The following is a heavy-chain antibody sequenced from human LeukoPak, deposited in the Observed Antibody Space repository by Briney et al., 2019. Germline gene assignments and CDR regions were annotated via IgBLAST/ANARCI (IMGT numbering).Heavy chain of an antibody. CDR2: IYHSGST. Sequence: PSETLSLTCAVSGGSVSSGGYSWSWIRQPPGKGLEWIGYIYHSGSTYYNPSLKSRVTISVDRSKNQFSLKLSSVTAADTAVYYCARTVRGVIGFYFDYWGQGTLVTVSS. V-gene: IGHV4-30-2*01. CDR3: ARTVRGVIGFYFDY. CDR1: GGSVSSGGYS. D-gene: IGHD3-10*01. J-gene: IGHJ4*02.